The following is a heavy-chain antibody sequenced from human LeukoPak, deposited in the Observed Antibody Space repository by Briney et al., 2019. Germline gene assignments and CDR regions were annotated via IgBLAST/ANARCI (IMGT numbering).Heavy chain of an antibody. CDR2: ISAYNGNT. J-gene: IGHJ4*02. D-gene: IGHD1-26*01. V-gene: IGHV1-18*01. CDR3: ATGPLIVGATSVDY. CDR1: GYTFTSYG. Sequence: ASVKVSCKASGYTFTSYGISWVRQAPGQGLEWMGWISAYNGNTNHAQKLQGRVTMTTDTSTSTAYMELRSLRSDDTAVYYCATGPLIVGATSVDYWGQGTLVTVSS.